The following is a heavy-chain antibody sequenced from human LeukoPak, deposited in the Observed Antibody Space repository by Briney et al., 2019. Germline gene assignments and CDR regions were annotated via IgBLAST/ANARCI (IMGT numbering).Heavy chain of an antibody. CDR2: IRYDGSNK. CDR3: VKRKDHQYFDY. Sequence: GGSLRLSCATSAFTLRTYGMHWVRQAPGKALEWVAFIRYDGSNKYYADSVKGRFTISRDNTKNTLFLQMNSLRAEDTAIYYCVKRKDHQYFDYWGQGTLVTVSS. D-gene: IGHD2-15*01. J-gene: IGHJ4*02. V-gene: IGHV3-30*02. CDR1: AFTLRTYG.